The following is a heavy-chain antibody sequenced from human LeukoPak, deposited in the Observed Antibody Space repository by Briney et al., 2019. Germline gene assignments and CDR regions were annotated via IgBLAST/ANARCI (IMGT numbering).Heavy chain of an antibody. Sequence: ASVKVSCKASGYTFTSYDINWVRQATGQGLEWMGWMNPNSGSTGYAQKFQGRVTMTRNTSISTAYMELSSLRSEDTAVYYCARGPNLVGSSWYWDWFDPWGQGTLVTVSS. J-gene: IGHJ5*02. CDR1: GYTFTSYD. D-gene: IGHD6-13*01. CDR2: MNPNSGST. CDR3: ARGPNLVGSSWYWDWFDP. V-gene: IGHV1-8*01.